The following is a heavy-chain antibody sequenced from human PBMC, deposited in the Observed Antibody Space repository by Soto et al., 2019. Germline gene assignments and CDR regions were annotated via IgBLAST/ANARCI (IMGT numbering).Heavy chain of an antibody. Sequence: QITLKESGPTLVEPTQTLTLTCTYFGFSLRTTGVGVGWIRQPPGKALEWLGIIYWNDDKRYSPSLKNRFTLTSDISKRQVVLTMTNMDPVDTATYYCAHTWGLPFDYWGQGTLVIVSS. D-gene: IGHD3-16*01. J-gene: IGHJ4*02. CDR3: AHTWGLPFDY. CDR1: GFSLRTTGVG. CDR2: IYWNDDK. V-gene: IGHV2-5*01.